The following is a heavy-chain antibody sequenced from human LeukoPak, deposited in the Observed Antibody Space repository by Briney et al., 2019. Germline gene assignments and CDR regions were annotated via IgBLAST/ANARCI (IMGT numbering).Heavy chain of an antibody. Sequence: ASVKVSCKTSGYTFTSYYMHWMRQAPGQGLEWMGWISAYNGNTNYAQKLQGRVTMTTDTSTSTAYMELRSLRSDDTAVYYCARGYGDYVTEYFQHWGQGTLVTVSS. CDR3: ARGYGDYVTEYFQH. CDR1: GYTFTSYY. D-gene: IGHD4-17*01. CDR2: ISAYNGNT. J-gene: IGHJ1*01. V-gene: IGHV1-18*04.